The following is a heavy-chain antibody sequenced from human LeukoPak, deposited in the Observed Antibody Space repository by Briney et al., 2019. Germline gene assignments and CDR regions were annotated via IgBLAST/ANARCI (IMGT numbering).Heavy chain of an antibody. CDR1: GYTFTGYY. CDR3: ARIYSGSSARHFDY. V-gene: IGHV1-2*06. D-gene: IGHD1-26*01. J-gene: IGHJ4*02. Sequence: ASEKVSCKASGYTFTGYYMHWVRQAPGQGLEWMGRINPNSGGTNYAQKFQGRVTMTRDTSISTAYMELSRLRSDDRAVYYCARIYSGSSARHFDYWGQGTLVTVSS. CDR2: INPNSGGT.